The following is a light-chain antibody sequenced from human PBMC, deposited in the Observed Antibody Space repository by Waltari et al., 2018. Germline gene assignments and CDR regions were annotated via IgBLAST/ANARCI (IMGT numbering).Light chain of an antibody. J-gene: IGLJ3*02. V-gene: IGLV1-40*01. Sequence: QSVLTQAPSMSGAPGQRVPISCTGSGPNIGAGIGVHWYQQLPRAAPKLLIYGSTSRPLGVPDRFFGSTSGTSASLVIIGLQPEDEAVYYCQSYDTSLSVVFGGGTKLTVL. CDR3: QSYDTSLSVV. CDR2: GST. CDR1: GPNIGAGIG.